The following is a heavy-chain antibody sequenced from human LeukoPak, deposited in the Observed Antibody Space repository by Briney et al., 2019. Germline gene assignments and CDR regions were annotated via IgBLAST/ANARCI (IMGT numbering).Heavy chain of an antibody. J-gene: IGHJ4*02. CDR1: GVSIMSSYY. CDR2: IYYSGST. D-gene: IGHD3-16*01. CDR3: ARHRIGGVTFDY. V-gene: IGHV4-59*08. Sequence: SETLSLTCTVSGVSIMSSYYWSWIRQPPGKGLEWIGYIYYSGSTNYNPSLKSRVTISVDTSKNQFALKLSSVTAADTGVYYCARHRIGGVTFDYWGQGTLVTVSS.